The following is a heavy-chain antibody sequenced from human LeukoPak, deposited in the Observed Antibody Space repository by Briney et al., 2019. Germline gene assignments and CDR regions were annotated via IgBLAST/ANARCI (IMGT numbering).Heavy chain of an antibody. CDR3: ARGRILG. V-gene: IGHV1-8*01. Sequence: ASVKVSLKSSGCTFTSYDINWVRQATGQGLEWMGLMNPNSGNTDYAQKFQGRVTMTRNTSISTAYMDLNSLRSEDTAVYYCARGRILGWGKGSTVSASS. CDR1: GCTFTSYD. CDR2: MNPNSGNT. J-gene: IGHJ6*04. D-gene: IGHD2-15*01.